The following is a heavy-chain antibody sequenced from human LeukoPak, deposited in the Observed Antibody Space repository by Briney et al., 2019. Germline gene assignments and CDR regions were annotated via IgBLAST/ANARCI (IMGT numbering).Heavy chain of an antibody. J-gene: IGHJ4*02. V-gene: IGHV4-59*01. CDR1: GGSISSYY. CDR2: FYYSGST. D-gene: IGHD6-13*01. CDR3: ARSSSSFYFDY. Sequence: SETLSLTCTVSGGSISSYYWSWIRQPPGKGLEWIGYFYYSGSTNYNSSLKSRVIISVDTSKNQFSLTLSSVTAADTAVYYCARSSSSFYFDYWGQGTLVTVSS.